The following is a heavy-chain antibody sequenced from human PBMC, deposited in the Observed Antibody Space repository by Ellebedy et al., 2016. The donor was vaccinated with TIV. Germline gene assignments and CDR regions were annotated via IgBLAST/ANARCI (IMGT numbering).Heavy chain of an antibody. CDR1: GGTFSSYA. V-gene: IGHV1-69*05. CDR2: IIPIFGTA. J-gene: IGHJ6*02. Sequence: AASVKVSCKASGGTFSSYAISWVRQAPGQGLEWMGGIIPIFGTANYAQKFQGRVTITRNTSISTAYMELSSLRSEDTAVYYCARRKTGSVAGRYYYYYGMDVWGQGTTVTVSS. D-gene: IGHD3-10*01. CDR3: ARRKTGSVAGRYYYYYGMDV.